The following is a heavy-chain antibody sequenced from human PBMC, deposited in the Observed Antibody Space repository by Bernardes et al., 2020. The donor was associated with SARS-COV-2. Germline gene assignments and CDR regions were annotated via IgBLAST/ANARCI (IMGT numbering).Heavy chain of an antibody. V-gene: IGHV4-38-2*02. CDR2: IYYSGTT. J-gene: IGHJ4*01. D-gene: IGHD6-13*01. Sequence: SETLSLTCTVSDYSISSGYFWGWIRQPPGKGLEWIGSIYYSGTTYYNPSLKSRVTISVDTSKNQFSLKLSSVTAADKAVYYCTRLWGRSWHNFDYWGHGTLVTVSS. CDR3: TRLWGRSWHNFDY. CDR1: DYSISSGYF.